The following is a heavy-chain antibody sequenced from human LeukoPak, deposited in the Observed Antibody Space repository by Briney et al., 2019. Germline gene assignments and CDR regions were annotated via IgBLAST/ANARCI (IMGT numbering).Heavy chain of an antibody. Sequence: SETLSLTCTVSGGSISNYSCNWIRQPPGKGLEWIGYIYYSGSTNYNPSLKSRVTISVDTSKNQFSLKLSSVTAADTAVYYCASSLTYYDILTGPADAFDIWGQGTMVTVSS. D-gene: IGHD3-9*01. V-gene: IGHV4-59*01. CDR1: GGSISNYS. CDR2: IYYSGST. CDR3: ASSLTYYDILTGPADAFDI. J-gene: IGHJ3*02.